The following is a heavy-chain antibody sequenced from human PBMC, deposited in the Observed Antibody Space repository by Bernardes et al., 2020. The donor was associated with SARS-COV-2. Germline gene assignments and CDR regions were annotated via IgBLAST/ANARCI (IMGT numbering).Heavy chain of an antibody. CDR3: ARHDLGEFYFDY. J-gene: IGHJ4*02. CDR2: IYSSGSS. CDR1: GASISSTNYY. Sequence: SETLSLTCTVSGASISSTNYYWGWIRQPPGKGLEWIGSIYSSGSSYYNPSLQSRVRGSIDTAKNHLSLRLRSVTAADTAVYYCARHDLGEFYFDYWGQGTLVTVTS. D-gene: IGHD3-16*01. V-gene: IGHV4-39*01.